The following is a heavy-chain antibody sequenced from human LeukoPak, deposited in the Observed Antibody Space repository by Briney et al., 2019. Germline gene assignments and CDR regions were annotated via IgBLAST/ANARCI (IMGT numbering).Heavy chain of an antibody. J-gene: IGHJ4*02. CDR1: GFTFSSYS. D-gene: IGHD5-24*01. V-gene: IGHV3-21*04. Sequence: GGSLRLSCAASGFTFSSYSMNWVRQAPGKGLEWVSSISSSGSYIYYADSVKGRFTISRDNAKNSLYLQMNSLRAEDTAVYYCARQREMTTIFTALGYWGQGTLVTVSS. CDR3: ARQREMTTIFTALGY. CDR2: ISSSGSYI.